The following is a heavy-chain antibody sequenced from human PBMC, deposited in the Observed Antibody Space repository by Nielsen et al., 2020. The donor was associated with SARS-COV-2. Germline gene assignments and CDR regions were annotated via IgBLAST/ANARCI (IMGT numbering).Heavy chain of an antibody. CDR1: GFTFSSYW. J-gene: IGHJ6*02. CDR3: ARDRGYSYGMGGYYYYGMDV. V-gene: IGHV3-7*01. CDR2: IKQDGSEK. D-gene: IGHD5-18*01. Sequence: GESLKISCAASGFTFSSYWMSWVRQAPGKGLEWVANIKQDGSEKYYVDSVKGRFTISRDNAKNSLYLQMNSLRAEDTAVYYCARDRGYSYGMGGYYYYGMDVWGQGTTVTVSS.